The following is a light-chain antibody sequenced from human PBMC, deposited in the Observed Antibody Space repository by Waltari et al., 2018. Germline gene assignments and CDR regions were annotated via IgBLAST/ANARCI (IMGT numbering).Light chain of an antibody. CDR2: DAS. V-gene: IGKV3-20*01. J-gene: IGKJ4*01. Sequence: EVVLTQSPGSLSLSPGTRATLSCRTSQSGSNNFLAWSQHKPGQAPRLLIFDASRRATGIPDRFSGSGSGTNFTLTISRLEPEDSAVYYCQQYGTSPQITFGGGTKVEI. CDR1: QSGSNNF. CDR3: QQYGTSPQIT.